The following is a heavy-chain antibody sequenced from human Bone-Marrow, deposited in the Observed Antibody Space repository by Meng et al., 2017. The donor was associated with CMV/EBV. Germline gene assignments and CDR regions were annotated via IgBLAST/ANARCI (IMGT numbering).Heavy chain of an antibody. CDR2: IYYSGST. CDR1: GGSISSSSYY. J-gene: IGHJ4*02. Sequence: SETLSLTCTVSGGSISSSSYYWGWIRQPPGKGLEWIGSIYYSGSTYYNPSLKSRVTISVDTSKNQFSLKLSSVTAADTAVYYCARESKWPHLMAPSDYWGQGKLVTVSS. CDR3: ARESKWPHLMAPSDY. V-gene: IGHV4-39*07. D-gene: IGHD5-12*01.